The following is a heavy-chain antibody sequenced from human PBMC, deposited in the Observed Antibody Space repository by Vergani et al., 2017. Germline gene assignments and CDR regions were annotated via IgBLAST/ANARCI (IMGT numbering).Heavy chain of an antibody. D-gene: IGHD1-1*01. CDR2: IIPMFDIT. Sequence: QVHLVQSGGEVKKPGSSVRVSCKASEGTFTTYNFNWVRQAPGQGLEWMGRIIPMFDITNHAHKFQGRVTLTADKSTNTAYMELSSLRYEDTAVYYCAKNPGISTTRHYYAMDVWGQGTTVTVSS. CDR3: AKNPGISTTRHYYAMDV. V-gene: IGHV1-69*02. J-gene: IGHJ6*02. CDR1: EGTFTTYN.